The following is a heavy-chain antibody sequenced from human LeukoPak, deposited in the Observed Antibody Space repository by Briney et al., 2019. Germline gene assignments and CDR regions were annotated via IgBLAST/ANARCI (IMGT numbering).Heavy chain of an antibody. J-gene: IGHJ5*02. Sequence: GGSLRLSCSASGFAFSTNAMHWVRQAPGGGLEYVSAISSDGGSTHYADPVKGRLTISRDNSKNTLYLQMSSLRPEDTAVYYCVKDNRDGDNLAWFDPWGQGTLVTVSS. D-gene: IGHD4-17*01. CDR1: GFAFSTNA. V-gene: IGHV3-64D*09. CDR3: VKDNRDGDNLAWFDP. CDR2: ISSDGGST.